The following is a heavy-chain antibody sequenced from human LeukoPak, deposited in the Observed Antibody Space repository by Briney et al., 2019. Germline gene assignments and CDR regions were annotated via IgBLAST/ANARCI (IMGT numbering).Heavy chain of an antibody. Sequence: SETLSLTCAVYGVSFSGYYWSWIRQPPGKGLEWIGEINHSGSTNYNPSLKSRVTISVDTSKNQFSLKLSSVTAADTAVYYCARDLGDFWSGYGDAFDIWGQGTMVTVSS. CDR3: ARDLGDFWSGYGDAFDI. CDR1: GVSFSGYY. D-gene: IGHD3-3*01. J-gene: IGHJ3*02. V-gene: IGHV4-34*01. CDR2: INHSGST.